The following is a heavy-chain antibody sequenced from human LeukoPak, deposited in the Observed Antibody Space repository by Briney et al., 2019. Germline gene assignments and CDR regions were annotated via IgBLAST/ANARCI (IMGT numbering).Heavy chain of an antibody. CDR1: GGTFSSYA. CDR2: IIPIFGTA. CDR3: ARILEKVGWIYDAFDI. V-gene: IGHV1-69*13. D-gene: IGHD6-19*01. J-gene: IGHJ3*02. Sequence: ASVKVSCKASGGTFSSYAISWVRQAPGQGLEWMGGIIPIFGTANYAQKFQGRVTITADESTSTAYMELSSLGSEDTAVYYCARILEKVGWIYDAFDIWGQGTMVTVSS.